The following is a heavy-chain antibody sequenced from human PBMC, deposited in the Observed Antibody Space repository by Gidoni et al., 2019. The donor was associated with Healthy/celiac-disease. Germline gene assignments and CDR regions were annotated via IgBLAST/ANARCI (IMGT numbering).Heavy chain of an antibody. CDR3: ARGMVRGVGASGY. J-gene: IGHJ4*02. CDR2: ISYDGSNK. CDR1: GFTLSSYA. D-gene: IGHD3-10*01. V-gene: IGHV3-30-3*01. Sequence: QVQLVESGGGVVQPGRSLRLSCAASGFTLSSYAMHWVRQAPGKGLEWVAVISYDGSNKYYADSVKGRFTISRDNSKNTLYLQMNSLRAEDTAVYYCARGMVRGVGASGYWGQGTLVTVSS.